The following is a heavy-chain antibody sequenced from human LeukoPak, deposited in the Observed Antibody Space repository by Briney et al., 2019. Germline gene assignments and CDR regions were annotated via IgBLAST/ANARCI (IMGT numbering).Heavy chain of an antibody. CDR1: GYSFTNYW. J-gene: IGHJ4*02. CDR3: ASEYCSGGNCYFDY. D-gene: IGHD2-15*01. CDR2: IFPGDSDT. Sequence: RGESLKISCKGSGYSFTNYWIGWVRQMPGQGLEWMGIIFPGDSDTRYSPSFQGQVTISADKSISTAYLQWSSLKASDTAIYYCASEYCSGGNCYFDYWGQGTLVTVSS. V-gene: IGHV5-51*01.